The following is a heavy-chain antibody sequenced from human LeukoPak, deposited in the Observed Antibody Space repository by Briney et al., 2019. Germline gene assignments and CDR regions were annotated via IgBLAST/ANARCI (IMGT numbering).Heavy chain of an antibody. Sequence: GGSLRLSCAASGFTFNSYAMSWVRQAPGKGLEWVSAISGSGGSTYYADSVKGRFTVSRDNSKNTLYLQMSSLTAEDTAVYYCARRGYSGWLDCWGQGTLVTVSS. CDR3: ARRGYSGWLDC. V-gene: IGHV3-23*01. D-gene: IGHD6-19*01. J-gene: IGHJ4*02. CDR1: GFTFNSYA. CDR2: ISGSGGST.